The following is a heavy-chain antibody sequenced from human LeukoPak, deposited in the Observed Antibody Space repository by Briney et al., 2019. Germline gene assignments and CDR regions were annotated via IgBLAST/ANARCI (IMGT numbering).Heavy chain of an antibody. Sequence: SQTLSLTCTDSGGSISSGSYYWSWIRQPAGKGLEWIGRIYTSRSTNYNPSLKSRVTMSVDTSKNQFSLKLSSVTAADTAVYYCARSHCSGGSCFSSWFDPWGQGTLVTVSS. CDR1: GGSISSGSYY. J-gene: IGHJ5*02. D-gene: IGHD2-15*01. V-gene: IGHV4-61*02. CDR2: IYTSRST. CDR3: ARSHCSGGSCFSSWFDP.